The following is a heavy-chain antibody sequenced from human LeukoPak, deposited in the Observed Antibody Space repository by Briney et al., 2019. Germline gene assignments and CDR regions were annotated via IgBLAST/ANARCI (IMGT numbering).Heavy chain of an antibody. CDR1: GGSFSGYY. J-gene: IGHJ6*03. CDR3: ARAPLLHYYYYMDV. V-gene: IGHV4-34*01. CDR2: INHSGST. Sequence: PSETLSLTCAVYGGSFSGYYWSWIRQPPGKGLEWIGEINHSGSTNYNPSLKSRVTISVDTSKNQFSLKLSSVTAADTAVYYCARAPLLHYYYYMDVWGKGTTVTVSS.